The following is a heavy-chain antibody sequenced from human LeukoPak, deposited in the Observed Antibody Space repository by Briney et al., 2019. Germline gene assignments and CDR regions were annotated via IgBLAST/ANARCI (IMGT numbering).Heavy chain of an antibody. CDR1: GYTFTSYD. Sequence: ASVKVSCKASGYTFTSYDINWVRQATGQGLEWMGWMNPNSGNTGYAQEFQGRVTMTRSTSISTAYMELSSLRSEDTAVYYCARSSSSSWYGYMDVWGKGTTVTVSS. D-gene: IGHD6-13*01. V-gene: IGHV1-8*01. CDR2: MNPNSGNT. CDR3: ARSSSSSWYGYMDV. J-gene: IGHJ6*03.